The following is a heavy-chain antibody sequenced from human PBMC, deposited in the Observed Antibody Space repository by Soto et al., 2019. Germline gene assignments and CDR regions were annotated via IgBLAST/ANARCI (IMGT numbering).Heavy chain of an antibody. CDR2: MSYDGSA. Sequence: LSLTCSVSGGSTSSGDYYWSWIRQPPGKGLEWIAYMSYDGSAYYNPSLRGRVTISLSTSKNHFSLNLSSVTAADTAIYYCARVGTIFGGVTNNWFDPGGQGTLVTVSS. J-gene: IGHJ5*02. V-gene: IGHV4-30-4*01. D-gene: IGHD3-3*01. CDR3: ARVGTIFGGVTNNWFDP. CDR1: GGSTSSGDYY.